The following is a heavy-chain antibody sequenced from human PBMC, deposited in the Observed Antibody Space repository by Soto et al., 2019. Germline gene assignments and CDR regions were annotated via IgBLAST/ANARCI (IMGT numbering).Heavy chain of an antibody. Sequence: SETLSLTCTVSGGSISSGGYYWSWIRQHPGKGLEGIGYIYYSGSTYYNPSLKSRVTISVDTSKNQFSLKLSSVTAADTAVYYGARSPPQHGYGDYAFDYWGQGTLVTVSS. V-gene: IGHV4-31*03. J-gene: IGHJ4*02. CDR2: IYYSGST. CDR1: GGSISSGGYY. CDR3: ARSPPQHGYGDYAFDY. D-gene: IGHD4-17*01.